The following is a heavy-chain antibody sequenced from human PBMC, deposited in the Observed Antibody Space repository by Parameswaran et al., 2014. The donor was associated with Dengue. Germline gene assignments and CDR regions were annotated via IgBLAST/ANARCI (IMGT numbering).Heavy chain of an antibody. V-gene: IGHV3-23*01. CDR3: AKIYRIAAAGPDDY. Sequence: VRQMPGKGLEWVSAISGSGGSTYYADSVKGRFTISRDNSKNTLYLQMNSLRAEDTAVYYCAKIYRIAAAGPDDYWGQGTLVTVSS. CDR2: ISGSGGST. D-gene: IGHD6-13*01. J-gene: IGHJ4*02.